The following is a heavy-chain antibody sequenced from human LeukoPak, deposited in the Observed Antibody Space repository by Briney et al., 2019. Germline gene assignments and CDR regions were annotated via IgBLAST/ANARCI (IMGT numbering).Heavy chain of an antibody. J-gene: IGHJ4*02. CDR2: IYYSGST. V-gene: IGHV4-39*01. D-gene: IGHD6-6*01. CDR1: AGSISSSSYY. Sequence: PSETLSLTCTVSAGSISSSSYYWGWIRQPPGKGLEWVGSIYYSGSTYYNPSLKSRVTISVDTSKNQFSLKLSSVTAADTAVYYCARAAARARDFDYWGQGTLVTVSS. CDR3: ARAAARARDFDY.